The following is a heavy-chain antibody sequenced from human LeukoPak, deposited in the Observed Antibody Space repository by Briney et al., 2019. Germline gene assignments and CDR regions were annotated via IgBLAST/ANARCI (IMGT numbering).Heavy chain of an antibody. V-gene: IGHV5-51*01. J-gene: IGHJ4*02. CDR1: GYSFTSYW. D-gene: IGHD3-3*01. Sequence: GESLKISCKGSGYSFTSYWSGWVRQMPGKGLEWMGIVYPGDSDTRYSPSFQGQVTISADKSISTAYLQWSSLKASDTAMYYCARQRAGYDFWSGHYGNFDYWGQGTLVTVSS. CDR3: ARQRAGYDFWSGHYGNFDY. CDR2: VYPGDSDT.